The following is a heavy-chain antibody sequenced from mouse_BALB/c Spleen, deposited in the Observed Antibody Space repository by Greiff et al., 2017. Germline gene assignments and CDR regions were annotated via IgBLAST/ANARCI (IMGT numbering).Heavy chain of an antibody. D-gene: IGHD2-14*01. Sequence: EVQLQQSGPGLVKPSQSLSLTCTVTGYSITSDYAWNWIRQFPGNKLEWMGYISYSGSTSYNPSLKSRISITRDTSKNQFFLQLNSVTTEDTATYYCAREGNGVRRDYAMDYWGQGTSVTVSS. J-gene: IGHJ4*01. CDR3: AREGNGVRRDYAMDY. CDR1: GYSITSDYA. V-gene: IGHV3-2*02. CDR2: ISYSGST.